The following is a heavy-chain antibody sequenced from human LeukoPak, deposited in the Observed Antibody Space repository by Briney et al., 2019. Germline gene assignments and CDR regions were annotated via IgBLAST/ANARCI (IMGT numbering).Heavy chain of an antibody. CDR3: AKRGDITFDY. D-gene: IGHD3-16*01. Sequence: GGSLRLSCVVSGITLSNYGMSWVRQAPGKGLEWVSGISERGGSTNYADSVKGRFIISRDTSKNTVYLQMNSLRAEDTAVYYCAKRGDITFDYWGQGTLVTVSS. J-gene: IGHJ4*02. V-gene: IGHV3-23*01. CDR2: ISERGGST. CDR1: GITLSNYG.